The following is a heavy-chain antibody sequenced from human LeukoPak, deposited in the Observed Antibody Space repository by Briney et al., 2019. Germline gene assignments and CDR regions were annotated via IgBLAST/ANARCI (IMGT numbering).Heavy chain of an antibody. CDR2: LNPNTGGT. D-gene: IGHD3-22*01. CDR1: GYTFTCYY. CDR3: ARGERYDSSGYPDS. Sequence: ASVKVSCKASGYTFTCYYMHWVRQAPGQGLEWMGWLNPNTGGTNYAQKFQGRVTMTRDTSISTAYMELTRLTSDDTAVYYCARGERYDSSGYPDSWGQGTLVTVSS. V-gene: IGHV1-2*02. J-gene: IGHJ4*02.